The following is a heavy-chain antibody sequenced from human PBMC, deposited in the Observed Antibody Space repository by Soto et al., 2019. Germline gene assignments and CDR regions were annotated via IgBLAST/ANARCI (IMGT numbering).Heavy chain of an antibody. CDR1: GFTFSSYG. D-gene: IGHD4-4*01. CDR2: IWYDGSNK. J-gene: IGHJ6*02. CDR3: ARDRGTVTTLWPMRQYGMDV. V-gene: IGHV3-33*01. Sequence: QVQLVESGGGVVQPGRSLRLSCAASGFTFSSYGMHWVRQAPGKGLEWVAVIWYDGSNKYYAGSVKGRLTISRDNSKNTLYLQMNSLRAEETAVYDCARDRGTVTTLWPMRQYGMDVWGQGTTVTVSS.